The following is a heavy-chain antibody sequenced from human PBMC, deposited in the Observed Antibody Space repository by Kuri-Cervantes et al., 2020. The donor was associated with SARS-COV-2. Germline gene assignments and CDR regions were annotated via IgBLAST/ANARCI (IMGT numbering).Heavy chain of an antibody. V-gene: IGHV4-59*12. CDR1: GGSISSYY. J-gene: IGHJ4*02. CDR3: ATLFGY. CDR2: IYYSGNT. Sequence: SETLSLTCTVSGGSISSYYWSWIRQPPGKGLEWIGYIYYSGNTNYNPSLKSRVTISVDTSKNQLSLKLNSVTAADTAVYYCATLFGYWGQGTLVTVSS.